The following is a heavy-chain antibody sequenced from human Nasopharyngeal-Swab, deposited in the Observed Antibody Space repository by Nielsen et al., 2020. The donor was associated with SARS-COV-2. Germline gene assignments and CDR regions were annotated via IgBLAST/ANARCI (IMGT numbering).Heavy chain of an antibody. J-gene: IGHJ6*02. D-gene: IGHD4-17*01. V-gene: IGHV3-9*01. CDR3: ANLFAVTTSGYYYGMDV. Sequence: WIRQPPGKGLEWVSGISWNSGSIGYADSVKGRFTISRDNAKNSLYLQMSSLRAEDTALYYCANLFAVTTSGYYYGMDVWGQGTTVTVSS. CDR2: ISWNSGSI.